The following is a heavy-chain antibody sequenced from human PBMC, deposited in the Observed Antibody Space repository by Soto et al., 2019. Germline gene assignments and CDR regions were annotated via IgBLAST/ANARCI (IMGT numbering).Heavy chain of an antibody. V-gene: IGHV4-39*01. Sequence: SETLSLTCTVSGGSISSSSYFWGWIRQPPGKGLEWIGSIYYSGSTYYNPALKSRVTISVDTSKNQFSLKLRSVTAADTAVYYCARHTGYGLYYFDYWGQGTLVT. CDR1: GGSISSSSYF. CDR2: IYYSGST. J-gene: IGHJ4*02. D-gene: IGHD5-18*01. CDR3: ARHTGYGLYYFDY.